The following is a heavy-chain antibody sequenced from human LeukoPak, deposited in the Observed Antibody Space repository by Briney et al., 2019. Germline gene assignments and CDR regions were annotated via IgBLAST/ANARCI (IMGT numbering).Heavy chain of an antibody. CDR3: TREHHDYGDYYPYFDY. J-gene: IGHJ4*02. D-gene: IGHD4-17*01. Sequence: PGRSLRLSCTASGFTFGDYAMSWVRQAPGKGLEWVGFIRSKAYGGITEYAASVKGRFTISRDDSKSIAYLQMNSLKTEDTAVYYCTREHHDYGDYYPYFDYWGQGTLVTVSS. V-gene: IGHV3-49*04. CDR2: IRSKAYGGIT. CDR1: GFTFGDYA.